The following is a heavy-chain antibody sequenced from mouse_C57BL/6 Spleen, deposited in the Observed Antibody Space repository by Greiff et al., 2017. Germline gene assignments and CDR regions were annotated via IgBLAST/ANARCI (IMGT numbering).Heavy chain of an antibody. J-gene: IGHJ3*01. Sequence: QVQLQQSGAELVKPGASVKLSCKASGYTFTSYWMHWVKQRPGQGLEWIGMIHPNSGSTNYNEKFKSKATLTVDKSSSTAYMQLSSLTSEDSAVYYCARDDSNSFAYWGQGTLVTVSA. CDR1: GYTFTSYW. V-gene: IGHV1-64*01. CDR2: IHPNSGST. CDR3: ARDDSNSFAY. D-gene: IGHD2-5*01.